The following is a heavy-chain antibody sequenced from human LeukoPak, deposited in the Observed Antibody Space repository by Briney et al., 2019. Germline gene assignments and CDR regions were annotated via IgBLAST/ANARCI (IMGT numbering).Heavy chain of an antibody. Sequence: PEGSLRLSCAGSGFTFSDFWMTWVRQTPGKGLEWVANIKEDGSEKNLVDSVKRRFTISRDNSKNTLYLQMNSLRAEDTAVYYCAKGITMVRGGHDYWGQGTLVTVSS. CDR1: GFTFSDFW. CDR3: AKGITMVRGGHDY. V-gene: IGHV3-7*01. CDR2: IKEDGSEK. J-gene: IGHJ4*02. D-gene: IGHD3-10*01.